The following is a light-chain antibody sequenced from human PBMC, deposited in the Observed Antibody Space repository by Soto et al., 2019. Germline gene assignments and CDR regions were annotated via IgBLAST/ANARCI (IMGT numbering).Light chain of an antibody. J-gene: IGKJ4*01. Sequence: TQVTQSPSSLSASVGDRVTITCQASQDISNYLNWYQQKPGKAPKLLIYDASNLETGVPSRFSGSGSGTDFTFTISSLQPEDIATYYCQQYDNLPLTFGGGTMGDI. V-gene: IGKV1-33*01. CDR3: QQYDNLPLT. CDR2: DAS. CDR1: QDISNY.